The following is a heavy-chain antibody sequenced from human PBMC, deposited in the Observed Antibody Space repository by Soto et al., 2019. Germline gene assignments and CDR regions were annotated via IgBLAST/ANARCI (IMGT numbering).Heavy chain of an antibody. V-gene: IGHV6-1*01. CDR3: AKGDNLGPKTGYAFDP. D-gene: IGHD5-12*01. CDR2: TYFRSKWYN. Sequence: SQTLSLTCAISGDSVSSNTASWKCIIHSPSRFLEWLGRTYFRSKWYNDYAVSVKSRIIINPDTSNNQFSLQLNSVTPEDTAVYFCAKGDNLGPKTGYAFDPWGQGIMVTGS. J-gene: IGHJ5*02. CDR1: GDSVSSNTAS.